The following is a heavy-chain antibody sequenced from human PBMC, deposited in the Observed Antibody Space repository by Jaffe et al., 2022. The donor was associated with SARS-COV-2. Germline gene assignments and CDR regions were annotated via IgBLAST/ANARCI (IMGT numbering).Heavy chain of an antibody. V-gene: IGHV3-23*01. J-gene: IGHJ6*02. CDR2: ISGSGGST. CDR1: GFTFSSYA. D-gene: IGHD6-6*01. CDR3: AKDTWLVRTDYYYYYGMDV. Sequence: EVQLLESGGGLVQPGGSLRLSCAASGFTFSSYAMSWVRQAPGKGLEWVSAISGSGGSTYYADSVKGRFTISRDNSKNTLYLQMNSLRAEDTAVYYCAKDTWLVRTDYYYYYGMDVWGQGTTVTVSS.